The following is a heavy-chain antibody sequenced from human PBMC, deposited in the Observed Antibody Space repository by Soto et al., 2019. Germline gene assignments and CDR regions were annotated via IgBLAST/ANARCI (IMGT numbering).Heavy chain of an antibody. CDR1: GYTFTSYA. J-gene: IGHJ4*02. D-gene: IGHD1-26*01. CDR3: ARGGALGGSFVDY. CDR2: INAGNGNT. Sequence: QVQLVQSGAEVKKPGASVKVSCKASGYTFTSYAMHWVRQAPGQRLEWMGWINAGNGNTKYSQKFQGRVTITRDTSASTAYMELSSLRSEDTAVYYCARGGALGGSFVDYWGQGTLVTVSS. V-gene: IGHV1-3*01.